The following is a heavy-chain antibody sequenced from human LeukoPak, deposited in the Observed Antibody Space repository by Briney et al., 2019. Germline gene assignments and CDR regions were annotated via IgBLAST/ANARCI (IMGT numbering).Heavy chain of an antibody. J-gene: IGHJ5*02. Sequence: GASVKVSCKASGYTFTNYYLHWVRQAPGQGLEWMGIINPNGDSTNYAQKFQGRVTMTRDMSTSTVYMELSSLRSEDTAVYYCATEILPWFGEGLKPIQTMTFDPWGQGTLVTVSS. CDR3: ATEILPWFGEGLKPIQTMTFDP. CDR2: INPNGDST. D-gene: IGHD3-10*01. CDR1: GYTFTNYY. V-gene: IGHV1-46*01.